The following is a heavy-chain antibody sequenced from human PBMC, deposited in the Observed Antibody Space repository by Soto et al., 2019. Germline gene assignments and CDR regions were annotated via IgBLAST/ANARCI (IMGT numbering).Heavy chain of an antibody. Sequence: SETLSLTCTVSGGSISSYYWSWIRQPPGKGLEWIGYIYYSGSTNYNPSLKSRVTISVDTSKNQFSLKLSSVTAADTAVYYCARGISGFEQWLVLDWFDPWGQGTLVTVSS. CDR2: IYYSGST. J-gene: IGHJ5*02. V-gene: IGHV4-59*01. CDR3: ARGISGFEQWLVLDWFDP. CDR1: GGSISSYY. D-gene: IGHD6-19*01.